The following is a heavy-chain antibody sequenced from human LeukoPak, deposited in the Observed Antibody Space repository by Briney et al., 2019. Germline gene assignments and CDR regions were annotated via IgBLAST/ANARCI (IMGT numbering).Heavy chain of an antibody. CDR1: GFTFSPYW. Sequence: GGSLRLSCAASGFTFSPYWMTWVRQAPGKGLEWVANIKQDGSEEYDVDSVKGRFTISRYNAKKSLFLQMNSLRVEDTAAYFCARGRITVTGAIHYYMHVWSNGTTVIVSS. CDR2: IKQDGSEE. CDR3: ARGRITVTGAIHYYMHV. V-gene: IGHV3-7*03. D-gene: IGHD1-1*01. J-gene: IGHJ6*03.